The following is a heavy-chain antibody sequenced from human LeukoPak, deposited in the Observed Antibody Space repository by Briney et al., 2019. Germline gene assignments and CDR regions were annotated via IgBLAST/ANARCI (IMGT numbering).Heavy chain of an antibody. Sequence: SETLSLTCTLSGGYISGFSWAWVRQSPGKDLEWIATLHSNGNTYSNPSLKSRVTMSVDTSKNQFSLNLRSVTATDTAVYYCARNPTGYPNWFDAWGLGTLVTVSS. CDR3: ARNPTGYPNWFDA. CDR1: GGYISGFS. J-gene: IGHJ5*02. CDR2: LHSNGNT. V-gene: IGHV4-59*04. D-gene: IGHD6-25*01.